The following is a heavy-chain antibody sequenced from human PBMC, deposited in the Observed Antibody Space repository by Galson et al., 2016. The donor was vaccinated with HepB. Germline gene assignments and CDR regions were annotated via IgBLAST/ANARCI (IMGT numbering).Heavy chain of an antibody. V-gene: IGHV3-48*02. Sequence: SLRLSCAASGFTFSSYSLNWVRQAPGKGLEWVSYISIGSSRIYYADSVKGRFTISRDNAKNSLFLQMNSLRDEDTAVYFCVGDRDGQRHMVHGEYWGPGILVTVSS. J-gene: IGHJ4*02. D-gene: IGHD3-10*01. CDR3: VGDRDGQRHMVHGEY. CDR2: ISIGSSRI. CDR1: GFTFSSYS.